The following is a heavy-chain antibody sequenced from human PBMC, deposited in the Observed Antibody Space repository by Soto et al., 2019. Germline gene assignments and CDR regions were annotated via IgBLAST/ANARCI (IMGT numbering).Heavy chain of an antibody. CDR3: AGSVFP. CDR2: LYYTGST. J-gene: IGHJ5*02. Sequence: QVQLQESGPGLLKPSQTLSLTYTVSGGCLSSGGYYWSWIRQHPGKGLEWIRYLYYTGSTYYNPSLKSRFTTSVDRSKNQFSLKLSSVTAADTGSYYGAGSVFPWGQGTMVTVPP. V-gene: IGHV4-31*03. CDR1: GGCLSSGGYY.